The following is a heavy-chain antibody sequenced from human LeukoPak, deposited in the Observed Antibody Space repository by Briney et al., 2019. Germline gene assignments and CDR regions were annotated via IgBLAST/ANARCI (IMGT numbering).Heavy chain of an antibody. D-gene: IGHD2-15*01. CDR3: ARDGRYCSGGSCYSPYYYYYGMDV. CDR1: GYTFIGYY. J-gene: IGHJ6*02. V-gene: IGHV1-2*02. CDR2: INPNSGGT. Sequence: GASVKVSCKASGYTFIGYYMHWVRQAPGQGLEWMGWINPNSGGTNYAQKYQGRVTMTRDTSISTAYMELSRLRSDDTAVYYCARDGRYCSGGSCYSPYYYYYGMDVWGQGTTVTVSS.